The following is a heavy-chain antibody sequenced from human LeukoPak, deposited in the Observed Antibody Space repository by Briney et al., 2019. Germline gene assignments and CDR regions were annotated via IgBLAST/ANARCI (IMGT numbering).Heavy chain of an antibody. CDR2: IYGSGST. D-gene: IGHD6-19*01. V-gene: IGHV4-59*08. Sequence: PAETLSLTCTLSAASLSSHYWRWIRQPPRKGREWIGYIYGSGSTHYGPSLRSPVTISEDTSKNQFSLELSSVSAGDSAVYCCARKVGWYSHDSWGQGTLVTVSS. J-gene: IGHJ4*02. CDR1: AASLSSHY. CDR3: ARKVGWYSHDS.